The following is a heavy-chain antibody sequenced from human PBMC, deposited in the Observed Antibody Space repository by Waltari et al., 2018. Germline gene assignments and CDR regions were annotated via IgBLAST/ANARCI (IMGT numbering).Heavy chain of an antibody. CDR1: GGAIRCSDW. D-gene: IGHD6-19*01. J-gene: IGHJ6*03. CDR3: ARSLAVANTLTHYYYMDG. CDR2: IYHSGST. Sequence: QVQLQESRPGLVQPSGTLSLTCVFPGGAIRCSDWWSWVRQPPAQGLEWIGEIYHSGSTNYNPSLKSRVTISVDKSKNQFSLKLTSVTAADSAVYLCARSLAVANTLTHYYYMDGWGKGTTVTVSS. V-gene: IGHV4-4*02.